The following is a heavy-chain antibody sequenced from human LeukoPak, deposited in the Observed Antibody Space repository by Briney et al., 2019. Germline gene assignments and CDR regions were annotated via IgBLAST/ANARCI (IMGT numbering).Heavy chain of an antibody. CDR1: GGSFSGYY. CDR2: INHSGST. D-gene: IGHD6-13*01. J-gene: IGHJ4*02. CDR3: ARGRRYSSSWTPFDY. V-gene: IGHV4-34*01. Sequence: SETLSLTCAVYGGSFSGYYWSWIRQPPGKGLEWIGEINHSGSTNHNPSLKSRVTISVDTSKNQFSLKLSSVTAADAAVYYCARGRRYSSSWTPFDYWGRGTLVTVSS.